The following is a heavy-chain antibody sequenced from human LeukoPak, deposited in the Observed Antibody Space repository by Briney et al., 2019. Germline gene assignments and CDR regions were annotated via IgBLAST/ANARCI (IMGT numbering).Heavy chain of an antibody. D-gene: IGHD2-15*01. CDR1: GYTFTSYY. V-gene: IGHV1-69*05. Sequence: SVKVSCKASGYTFTSYYMNWVRQAPGQGLEWMGGIIPIFGTANYAQKFQGRVTITTDESTSTAYMELSSLRSEDTAVYYCARAAPFFRGYCSGGSCYQGAFDIWGQGTMVTVSS. CDR3: ARAAPFFRGYCSGGSCYQGAFDI. J-gene: IGHJ3*02. CDR2: IIPIFGTA.